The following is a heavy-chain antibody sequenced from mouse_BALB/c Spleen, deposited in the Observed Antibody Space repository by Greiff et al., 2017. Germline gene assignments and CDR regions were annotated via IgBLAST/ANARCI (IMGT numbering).Heavy chain of an antibody. J-gene: IGHJ2*01. D-gene: IGHD1-1*01. CDR2: ISSGGSYT. V-gene: IGHV5-6*01. CDR3: ARLYYGSSYFDY. Sequence: EVKLMESGGDLVKPGGSLKLSCAASGFTFSSYGMSWVRQTPDKRLEWVATISSGGSYTYYPDSVKGRFTISRDNAKNTLYLQMSSLKSEDTAMYYCARLYYGSSYFDYWGQGTTLTVSS. CDR1: GFTFSSYG.